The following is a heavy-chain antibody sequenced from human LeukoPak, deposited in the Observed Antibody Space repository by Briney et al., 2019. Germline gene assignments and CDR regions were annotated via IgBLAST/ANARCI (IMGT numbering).Heavy chain of an antibody. J-gene: IGHJ4*02. CDR2: IYYSGST. CDR1: GGSISSYY. V-gene: IGHV4-59*01. Sequence: SETLSLTCTVSGGSISSYYWSWIRQPTGKGLEWIGYIYYSGSTNYNPSLKSRVTISVDTSKNQFSLKLSSVTAADTAVYYCARRGIAAAEYDYWGQGTLVTVSS. CDR3: ARRGIAAAEYDY. D-gene: IGHD6-13*01.